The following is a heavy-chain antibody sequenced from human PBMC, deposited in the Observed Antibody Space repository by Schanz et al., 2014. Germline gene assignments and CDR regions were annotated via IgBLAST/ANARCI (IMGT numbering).Heavy chain of an antibody. V-gene: IGHV3-23*04. CDR1: GFTFSDYY. J-gene: IGHJ6*02. D-gene: IGHD2-15*01. CDR3: AKARRKSNCSGGRCFHYSYYGMDV. CDR2: ISASGGST. Sequence: VQLVESGGGVVQPGGSLRLSCAASGFTFSDYYMSWIRQAPGKGLEWVSTISASGGSTYYADSVKGRFTISRDNSKNILYLQMNSLRAEDTAVYYCAKARRKSNCSGGRCFHYSYYGMDVWGQGTTVTVSS.